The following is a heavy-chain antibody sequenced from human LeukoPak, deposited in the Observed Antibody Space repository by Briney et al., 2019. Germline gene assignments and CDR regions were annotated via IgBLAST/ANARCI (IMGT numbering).Heavy chain of an antibody. J-gene: IGHJ4*02. CDR1: GFTFDDYA. Sequence: AGGSLRLSCAASGFTFDDYAMHWVRQAPGKGLEWVSGISWNSGSIGYADSVKGRFTISRDNAKNSLYLQMNSLRAEDTALYYCAKLSGYSGYDSGDYWGQGTLVTVSS. V-gene: IGHV3-9*01. D-gene: IGHD5-12*01. CDR2: ISWNSGSI. CDR3: AKLSGYSGYDSGDY.